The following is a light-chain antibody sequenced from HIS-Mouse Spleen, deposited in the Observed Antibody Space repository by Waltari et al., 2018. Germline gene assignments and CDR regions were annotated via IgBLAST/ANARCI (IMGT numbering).Light chain of an antibody. J-gene: IGLJ2*01. V-gene: IGLV3-10*01. CDR2: GDS. CDR3: YSTDSSGNHRV. CDR1: ALPKKY. Sequence: SYELTQPPSVSVSPGQTARITCSGDALPKKYAYWYQQKSGQAPVLVINGDSKRPSGIPERFSGSSSETMATLTISGAQVEDEADYYCYSTDSSGNHRVFGGGTKLTVL.